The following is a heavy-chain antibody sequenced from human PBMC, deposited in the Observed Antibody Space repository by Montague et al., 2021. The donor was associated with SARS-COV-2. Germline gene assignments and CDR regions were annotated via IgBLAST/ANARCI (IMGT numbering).Heavy chain of an antibody. Sequence: SLRLSCAGSGFSFSNYVMSWVRQAPGKGLEWVSSLSHGGDTAYYADSVKGRFTISRDNSKGTLYLQMNSLRAEDTAIYYCVPLGYCSDGSCSDFDSWGQGTLVTVSS. J-gene: IGHJ4*02. CDR1: GFSFSNYV. CDR3: VPLGYCSDGSCSDFDS. D-gene: IGHD2-15*01. CDR2: LSHGGDTA. V-gene: IGHV3-23*01.